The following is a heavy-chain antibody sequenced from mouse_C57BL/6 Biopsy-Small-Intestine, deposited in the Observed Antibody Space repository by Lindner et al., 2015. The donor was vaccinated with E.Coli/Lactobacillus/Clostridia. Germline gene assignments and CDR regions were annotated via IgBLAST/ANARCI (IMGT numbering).Heavy chain of an antibody. Sequence: ESGFTFTGYNLHWIKGTPSQGLEWIGGIYPGDGDTSYNQKFKDKATLTVEKSSSTAFMQLSSLTSEDSAVYFCVREGFAYWGQGTLVTVAA. V-gene: IGHV1-12*01. CDR1: GFTFTGYN. CDR2: IYPGDGDT. J-gene: IGHJ3*01. CDR3: VREGFAY.